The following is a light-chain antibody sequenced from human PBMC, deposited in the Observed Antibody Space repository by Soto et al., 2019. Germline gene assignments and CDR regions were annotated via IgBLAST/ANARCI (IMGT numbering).Light chain of an antibody. Sequence: EIPMTQSASTLYGSVGDGVNIXCRASQGLSSHLFWCQQKPGKAPKLLIYAASTLQSGGPSRFSGSGSATDFTRTISSLQPEDFATYYCQQLNSYPVLFGQGTRLEIK. J-gene: IGKJ5*01. CDR1: QGLSSH. V-gene: IGKV1-9*01. CDR2: AAS. CDR3: QQLNSYPVL.